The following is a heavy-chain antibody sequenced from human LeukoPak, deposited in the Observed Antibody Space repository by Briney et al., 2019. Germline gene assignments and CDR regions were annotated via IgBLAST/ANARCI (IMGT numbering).Heavy chain of an antibody. CDR3: ARGVEPLAANTLAY. V-gene: IGHV3-53*01. Sequence: GSLRLSCAASGFTVITNDMTWVRQAPGKGPEWVSVLYSDGNTKYADSVQGRFTISRDNSENTLYLEMNSLSPDDTAVYYCARGVEPLAANTLAYWGQGTLVTVSS. D-gene: IGHD1-14*01. J-gene: IGHJ4*02. CDR2: LYSDGNT. CDR1: GFTVITND.